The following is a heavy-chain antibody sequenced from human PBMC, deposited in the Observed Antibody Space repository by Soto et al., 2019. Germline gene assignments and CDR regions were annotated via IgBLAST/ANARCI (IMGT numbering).Heavy chain of an antibody. CDR3: GKDGPFSSRSTYYFDS. D-gene: IGHD6-13*01. CDR2: IADGDDSV. J-gene: IGHJ4*02. Sequence: HPGGSLRLSCRVSGFRIPTHAMGWVRQAPGKELEWVAAIADGDDSVYYTDSVMGRFTISRDNSKNTLYLQMNTVRVEDTAVYYCGKDGPFSSRSTYYFDSWGQGTRVTVSS. V-gene: IGHV3-23*01. CDR1: GFRIPTHA.